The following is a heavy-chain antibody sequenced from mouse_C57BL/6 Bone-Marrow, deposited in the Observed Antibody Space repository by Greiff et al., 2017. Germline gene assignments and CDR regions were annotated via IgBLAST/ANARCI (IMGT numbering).Heavy chain of an antibody. J-gene: IGHJ3*01. CDR3: ARDSSGYGAY. CDR1: GYTFTSYW. D-gene: IGHD3-2*02. CDR2: IDPSDSYT. Sequence: QVQLQQPGAELVMPGASVKLSCTASGYTFTSYWMHWVKQRPGQGLEWIGEIDPSDSYTNYNQKFKGKSTLTVDKSSSTAYMQLSSLTSEDAAVYYCARDSSGYGAYWGQGTLVTVSA. V-gene: IGHV1-69*01.